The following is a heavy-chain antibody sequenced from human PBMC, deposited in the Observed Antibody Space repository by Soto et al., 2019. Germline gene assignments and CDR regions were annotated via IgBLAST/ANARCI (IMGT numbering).Heavy chain of an antibody. Sequence: GGSLRLSCAASGFTFSSYAMSWVRQAPGKGLEWVSAISGSGGSTYYADSVKGRFTISRDNSKNTLYLQMNSLRAEDTAVYYCAKVYLLDYYGSSITESDYWGQGTLVTVSS. CDR3: AKVYLLDYYGSSITESDY. D-gene: IGHD3-10*01. CDR1: GFTFSSYA. CDR2: ISGSGGST. J-gene: IGHJ4*02. V-gene: IGHV3-23*01.